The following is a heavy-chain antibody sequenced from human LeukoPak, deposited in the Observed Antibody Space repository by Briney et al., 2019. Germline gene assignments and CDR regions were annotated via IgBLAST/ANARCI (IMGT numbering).Heavy chain of an antibody. J-gene: IGHJ4*02. V-gene: IGHV1-69*13. CDR2: YIPMFGTA. Sequence: ASVKVSCKASGGTFSRYAISWVRQTPGQGLEWMGGYIPMFGTANYAQNFQNRVTITADESTSTFSMEVSSLRPEDTAVYFCAGASSKWELSFWGQGTLVTVSS. D-gene: IGHD1-26*01. CDR3: AGASSKWELSF. CDR1: GGTFSRYA.